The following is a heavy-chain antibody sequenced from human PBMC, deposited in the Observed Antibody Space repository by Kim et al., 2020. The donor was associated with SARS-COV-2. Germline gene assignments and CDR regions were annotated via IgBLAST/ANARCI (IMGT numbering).Heavy chain of an antibody. V-gene: IGHV7-4-1*02. CDR2: INTNTGNP. Sequence: ASVKVSCKASGYTFTTYAINGVSQAPGQGLEWLGWINTNTGNPTYAQGFTGRFVFSLDTFASTAYLHISCLEAEDSDVYYCAIGTAVWGQGTLVIVS. CDR3: AIGTAV. J-gene: IGHJ1*01. CDR1: GYTFTTYA.